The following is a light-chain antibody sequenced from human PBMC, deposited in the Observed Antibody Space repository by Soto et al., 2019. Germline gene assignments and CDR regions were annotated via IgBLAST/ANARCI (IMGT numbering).Light chain of an antibody. CDR3: QQYGSSVLT. CDR1: QSVSTNS. Sequence: EIVLTQSPHTLSLSPGERATLSWWASQSVSTNSLAWYQQKRGQAPRPLIYGASRRATGTPDRFSGSGSGTDFTLVISRLEPEDFAVYYCQQYGSSVLTFGGGTKVDIK. J-gene: IGKJ4*01. CDR2: GAS. V-gene: IGKV3-20*01.